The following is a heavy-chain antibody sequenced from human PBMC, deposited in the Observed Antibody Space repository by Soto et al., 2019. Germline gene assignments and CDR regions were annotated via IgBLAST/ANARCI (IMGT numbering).Heavy chain of an antibody. CDR3: ARDRLKGFGSSDFDY. D-gene: IGHD3-10*01. J-gene: IGHJ4*02. V-gene: IGHV3-21*01. Sequence: EVQLVESGGGLVKPGGSLRLSCAASGFTFSSYSMNWVRQAPGKGLEWVSSISSSSSYIYYADSVKGRFTISRDNAKNSLYLQMNSLRAEDTAVYYCARDRLKGFGSSDFDYWGQGTLVTVSS. CDR1: GFTFSSYS. CDR2: ISSSSSYI.